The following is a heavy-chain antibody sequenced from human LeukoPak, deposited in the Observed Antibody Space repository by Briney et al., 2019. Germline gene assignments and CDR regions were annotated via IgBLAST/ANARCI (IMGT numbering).Heavy chain of an antibody. CDR3: ARRSESDAFDI. Sequence: ASVKDSCKASGYTFTGYYMHWVRQAPGQGLEWMGWINPNSGGTNYAQKFQGRVTMTRDTSISTAYMELSRLRSDDTAVYYCARRSESDAFDIWGQGTMVPVSS. V-gene: IGHV1-2*02. J-gene: IGHJ3*02. CDR2: INPNSGGT. D-gene: IGHD1-26*01. CDR1: GYTFTGYY.